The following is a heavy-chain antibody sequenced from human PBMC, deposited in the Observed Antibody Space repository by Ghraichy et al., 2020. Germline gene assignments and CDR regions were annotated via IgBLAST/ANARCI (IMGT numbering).Heavy chain of an antibody. J-gene: IGHJ4*02. CDR1: GGSVSSSY. V-gene: IGHV4-59*08. CDR3: ARQRQWLDFYY. CDR2: MSDSGTT. D-gene: IGHD6-19*01. Sequence: SETLSLTCTVSGGSVSSSYWSWIRQPPGKGLEWIGYMSDSGTTNYNPSLNNRVTISLDTSEWQCSLKLSSVTAADTAVYFCARQRQWLDFYYWGRGTLVTVSS.